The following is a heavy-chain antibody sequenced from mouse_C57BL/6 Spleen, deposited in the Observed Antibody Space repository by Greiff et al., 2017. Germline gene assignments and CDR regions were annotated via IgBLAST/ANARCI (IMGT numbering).Heavy chain of an antibody. CDR3: VREDDCYFAWFAY. CDR1: GFSFNTYA. D-gene: IGHD2-3*01. Sequence: EVQLVESGGGLVQPKGSLKLSCAASGFSFNTYAMNWVRQAPGKGLEWVARIRSKSNNYATYYADSVKDRFTISRDDSESMLYLQMNNLQTEDTAMYYGVREDDCYFAWFAYWGQGTLVTVSA. CDR2: IRSKSNNYAT. V-gene: IGHV10-1*01. J-gene: IGHJ3*01.